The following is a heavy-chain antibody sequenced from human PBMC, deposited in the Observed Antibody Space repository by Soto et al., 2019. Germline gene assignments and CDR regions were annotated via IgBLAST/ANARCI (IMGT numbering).Heavy chain of an antibody. J-gene: IGHJ4*02. CDR3: ARDRVNWGYDY. CDR2: ISYDGSNK. Sequence: GGSLRLSCAASGFTFSSYAMHWVRQAPGKGLEWVAVISYDGSNKYYADSVKGRFTISRDNSKNTLYLQMNSLRAEDTAVYYCARDRVNWGYDYWGQGTLVTVSS. V-gene: IGHV3-30*04. CDR1: GFTFSSYA. D-gene: IGHD7-27*01.